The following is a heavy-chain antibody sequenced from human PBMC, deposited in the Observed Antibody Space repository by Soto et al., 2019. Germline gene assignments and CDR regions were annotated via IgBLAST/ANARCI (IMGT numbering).Heavy chain of an antibody. CDR1: GFTFSSYG. J-gene: IGHJ6*02. CDR3: AREHIAARQYYYYYYGMDV. V-gene: IGHV3-33*01. CDR2: IWYDGSNK. D-gene: IGHD6-6*01. Sequence: TGGSLRLSCAASGFTFSSYGMHWVRQAPGKGLEWVAVIWYDGSNKYYADSVKGRFTISRDNSKNTLYLQMNSLRAEDTAVYYCAREHIAARQYYYYYYGMDVWGQGTTVTVSS.